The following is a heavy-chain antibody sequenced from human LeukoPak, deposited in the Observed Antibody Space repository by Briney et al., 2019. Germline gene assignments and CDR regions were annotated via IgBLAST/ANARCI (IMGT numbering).Heavy chain of an antibody. CDR2: ISGYNGNT. CDR3: ARDEARYSSGYYPNWFDP. V-gene: IGHV1-18*01. J-gene: IGHJ5*02. D-gene: IGHD3-22*01. CDR1: GYTFSSYG. Sequence: ASVRVSCKASGYTFSSYGISWVRQAPGQGLEWMGWISGYNGNTHYAHNLQGRVTMTTDTSTSTAYMELRSLRSDDTAVYYCARDEARYSSGYYPNWFDPWGQGTLVTVSS.